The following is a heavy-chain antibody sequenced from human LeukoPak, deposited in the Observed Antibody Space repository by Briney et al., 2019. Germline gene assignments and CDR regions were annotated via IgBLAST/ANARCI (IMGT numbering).Heavy chain of an antibody. CDR3: ARDPSHDAFDI. CDR2: IYYSGST. Sequence: SETLSLTCTVSGGSISSSSYYWGWIRQPPGKGLEWIGSIYYSGSTYYNPSLKSRVTISVDTSKNQFSLKLSSVTAADTAVYYCARDPSHDAFDIWGQGTMVTVSS. V-gene: IGHV4-39*07. CDR1: GGSISSSSYY. J-gene: IGHJ3*02.